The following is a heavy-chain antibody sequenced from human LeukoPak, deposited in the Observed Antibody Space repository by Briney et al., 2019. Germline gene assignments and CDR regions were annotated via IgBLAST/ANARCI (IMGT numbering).Heavy chain of an antibody. CDR3: ARLALQEVGATQTYYLDY. D-gene: IGHD1-26*01. J-gene: IGHJ4*02. V-gene: IGHV1-8*03. Sequence: ASVKVSCKASGYTFSSYDINWVRQATGQGLEWMGWMNPNSGNTGYAQKFQGRVTITRNTSISTAYMELSSLRSEDTAVYYCARLALQEVGATQTYYLDYWGQGTLVTVSS. CDR2: MNPNSGNT. CDR1: GYTFSSYD.